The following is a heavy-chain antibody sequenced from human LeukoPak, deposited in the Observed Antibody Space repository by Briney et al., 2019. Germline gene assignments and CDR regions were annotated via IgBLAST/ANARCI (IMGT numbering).Heavy chain of an antibody. CDR2: ISYDGSNK. J-gene: IGHJ3*02. V-gene: IGHV3-30-3*01. Sequence: GGSLRLSCAASGFTFSSYAMHWVRQAPGKGLEWVAVISYDGSNKYYADSVKGRFTISRDNSKNTLYLQMNSPRAEDTAVYYCASLSSGVAFDIWGQGTMVTVSS. CDR1: GFTFSSYA. D-gene: IGHD6-19*01. CDR3: ASLSSGVAFDI.